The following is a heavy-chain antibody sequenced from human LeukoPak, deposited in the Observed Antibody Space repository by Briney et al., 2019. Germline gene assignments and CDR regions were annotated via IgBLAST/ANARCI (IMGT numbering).Heavy chain of an antibody. Sequence: GGSLRLSCEASGFALSGAAMHWVRQASGKGLEWLGRIRSKADSYTTAYAASVKGRFTVSRDDSKNTAYLQMNSLKTEDTAVYYCRAAVAGDYFDLWGRGTLVTVSS. CDR1: GFALSGAA. CDR3: RAAVAGDYFDL. CDR2: IRSKADSYTT. D-gene: IGHD6-19*01. V-gene: IGHV3-73*01. J-gene: IGHJ2*01.